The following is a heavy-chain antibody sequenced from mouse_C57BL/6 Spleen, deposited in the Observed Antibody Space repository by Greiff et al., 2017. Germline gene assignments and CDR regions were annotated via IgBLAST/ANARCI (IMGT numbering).Heavy chain of an antibody. V-gene: IGHV1-74*01. CDR2: IHPSASDT. CDR1: GYTFTSYW. D-gene: IGHD2-4*01. J-gene: IGHJ4*01. Sequence: QVQLQQSGAELVKPGASVKVSCKASGYTFTSYWMHWVKQRPGQGLEWIGRIHPSASDTNYNQKFKGKATLTVDKSSSTAYMQLSSLTSEDSAVYYCAITMITSGGYYYAIGYWGQGASVTVSS. CDR3: AITMITSGGYYYAIGY.